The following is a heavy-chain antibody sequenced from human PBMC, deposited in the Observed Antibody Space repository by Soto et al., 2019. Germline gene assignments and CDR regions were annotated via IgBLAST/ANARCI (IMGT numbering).Heavy chain of an antibody. CDR2: ISWNSGSI. Sequence: EVQLVESGGGLVQPGRSLRLSCAASGFTFDDYAMHWVRQAPGKGLEWVSGISWNSGSIGYADSVKGRFTISRDNAKNSLYLQMNGLRAEDTALYYCAKDPSSSWFRVDYWGQGTLVSVSS. J-gene: IGHJ4*02. CDR3: AKDPSSSWFRVDY. CDR1: GFTFDDYA. V-gene: IGHV3-9*01. D-gene: IGHD6-13*01.